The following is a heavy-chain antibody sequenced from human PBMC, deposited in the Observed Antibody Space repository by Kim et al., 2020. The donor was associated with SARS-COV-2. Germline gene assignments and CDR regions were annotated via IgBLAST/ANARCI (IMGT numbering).Heavy chain of an antibody. Sequence: SETLSLTCTVSGGSISSYYWSWIRQPPGKGLEWIGYIYYSGSTNYNPPLKSRVTISVDTSKNQFSLKLSSVTAADTAVYYCARDGMGTIPSHSSSPYEAFDICGQGTMVTVSS. V-gene: IGHV4-59*01. CDR2: IYYSGST. CDR3: ARDGMGTIPSHSSSPYEAFDI. J-gene: IGHJ3*02. CDR1: GGSISSYY. D-gene: IGHD6-13*01.